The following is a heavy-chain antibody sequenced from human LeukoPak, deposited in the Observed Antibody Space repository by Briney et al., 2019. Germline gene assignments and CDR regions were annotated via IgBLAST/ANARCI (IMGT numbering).Heavy chain of an antibody. D-gene: IGHD2-15*01. Sequence: ASVTVSCKASGYTFTSYGISWVRHAPGQGLEWMGWISAYNGNTNYAQKLQGRVTMTTDTSTSTAYMELRSLRSDDTAVYYCARFCSGGSCYAPNYYYGMDVWGQGTTVTVSS. CDR2: ISAYNGNT. V-gene: IGHV1-18*01. J-gene: IGHJ6*02. CDR1: GYTFTSYG. CDR3: ARFCSGGSCYAPNYYYGMDV.